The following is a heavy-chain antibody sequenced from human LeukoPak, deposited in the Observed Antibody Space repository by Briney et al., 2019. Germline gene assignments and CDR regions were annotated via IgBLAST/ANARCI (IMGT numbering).Heavy chain of an antibody. CDR2: FDPEDGET. J-gene: IGHJ4*02. V-gene: IGHV1-24*01. D-gene: IGHD1-26*01. Sequence: ASVKVSCKVSGYTLTELSMHWVRQAPGKGLEWMGGFDPEDGETIYAQKFQGRVTMTEDTSTDTAYMELSSLRSEDTAVYYRATEVGATGGFDYWGQGTLVTVSS. CDR3: ATEVGATGGFDY. CDR1: GYTLTELS.